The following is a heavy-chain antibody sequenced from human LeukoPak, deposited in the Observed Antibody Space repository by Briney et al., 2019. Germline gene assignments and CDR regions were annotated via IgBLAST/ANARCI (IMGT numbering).Heavy chain of an antibody. CDR1: GYTFTSYA. CDR2: INPNSGGT. Sequence: ASVKVSCKASGYTFTSYAMNWVRQAPGQGLEWMGRINPNSGGTNYAQKFQGRVTMTRDTSISTAYMELSRLRSDDTAVYYCAREPNTYYDSSGAPRAFDIWGQGTMVTVSS. D-gene: IGHD3-22*01. J-gene: IGHJ3*02. CDR3: AREPNTYYDSSGAPRAFDI. V-gene: IGHV1-2*06.